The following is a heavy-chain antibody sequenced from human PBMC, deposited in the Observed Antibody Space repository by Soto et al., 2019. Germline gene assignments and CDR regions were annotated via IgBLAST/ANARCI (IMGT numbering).Heavy chain of an antibody. CDR3: ARRHYCRGDCTINPDYYYGIDV. D-gene: IGHD2-21*02. Sequence: PGESLKISCKGSGYIFTDHCIVWVRQMAGKGLEWVGIICPGYSNIIYSPSVQGQVTISADMSISTAYLQWSSLKASDTAIYYCARRHYCRGDCTINPDYYYGIDVRAQGTTVTVSS. CDR2: ICPGYSNI. V-gene: IGHV5-51*01. J-gene: IGHJ6*02. CDR1: GYIFTDHC.